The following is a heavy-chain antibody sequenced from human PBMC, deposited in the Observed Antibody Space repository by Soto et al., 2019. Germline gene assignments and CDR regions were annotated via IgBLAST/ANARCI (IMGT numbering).Heavy chain of an antibody. Sequence: PVGSLRLSCAASGFTFSSYSMNWVRQAPGKGLEWVSSISSSSSYIYYADSVKGRFTISRDNAKNSLYLQMNSLRAEDTAVYYCARDPYGITGTTPSDYWGQGTLVTVSS. D-gene: IGHD1-7*01. CDR3: ARDPYGITGTTPSDY. CDR1: GFTFSSYS. J-gene: IGHJ4*02. V-gene: IGHV3-21*01. CDR2: ISSSSSYI.